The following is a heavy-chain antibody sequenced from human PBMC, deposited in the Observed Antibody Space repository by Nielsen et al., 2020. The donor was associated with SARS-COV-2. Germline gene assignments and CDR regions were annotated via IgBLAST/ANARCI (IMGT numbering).Heavy chain of an antibody. D-gene: IGHD3-10*01. V-gene: IGHV3-23*01. CDR2: ISGSGGST. CDR1: GFTFSSYA. CDR3: AKVSHYYSSGGPYYFDY. Sequence: GESLKISCAASGFTFSSYAMSWVRQAPGKGLEWVSAISGSGGSTYYADSVKGRFTISRDNSKNTLYLQMNSLRAEDTAVYYCAKVSHYYSSGGPYYFDYWGQGTLVTVSS. J-gene: IGHJ4*02.